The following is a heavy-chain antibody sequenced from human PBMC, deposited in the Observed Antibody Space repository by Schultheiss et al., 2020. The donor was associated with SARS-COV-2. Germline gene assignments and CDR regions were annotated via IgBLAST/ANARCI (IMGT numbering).Heavy chain of an antibody. CDR3: ARGDYDSRFDP. Sequence: SETLSLTCTVSGGSISSYYWSWIRQPTGKGLEWIGRIYYSGSTYYNPSLKSRVTMSVDTSKNQFSLKLSSVTAADTAVYYCARGDYDSRFDPWGQGTLVTVSS. J-gene: IGHJ5*02. D-gene: IGHD3-22*01. V-gene: IGHV4-59*05. CDR2: IYYSGST. CDR1: GGSISSYY.